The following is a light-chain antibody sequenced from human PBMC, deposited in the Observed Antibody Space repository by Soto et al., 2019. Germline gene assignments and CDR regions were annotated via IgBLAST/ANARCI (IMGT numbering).Light chain of an antibody. V-gene: IGLV2-14*01. J-gene: IGLJ2*01. CDR3: SSYTSSNTRVV. Sequence: ALTQPASVSGSPGQSITISCTGSSSDVGGYNYVSWYQQHPGKAPKVMIYDVSNRPSGVSNRFSGSKSGKTASLTISGLQAEDEADYYCSSYTSSNTRVVFGGGTKLTVL. CDR2: DVS. CDR1: SSDVGGYNY.